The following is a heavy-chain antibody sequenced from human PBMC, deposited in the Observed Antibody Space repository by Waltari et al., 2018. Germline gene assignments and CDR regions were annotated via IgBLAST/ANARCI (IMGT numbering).Heavy chain of an antibody. J-gene: IGHJ5*02. CDR2: ISFDGMAT. CDR1: GFRLGADW. CDR3: ARGSASYVRVWDS. Sequence: VQLVESGGGLVQPGGSLRLSCAASGFRLGADWMSWVRQAPGRGLEWVANISFDGMATSVADSVNGRLSVSRDNAKNSLFLHMNNLRVEDTAVYFCARGSASYVRVWDSWGQGTLVTVSS. V-gene: IGHV3-7*03. D-gene: IGHD1-26*01.